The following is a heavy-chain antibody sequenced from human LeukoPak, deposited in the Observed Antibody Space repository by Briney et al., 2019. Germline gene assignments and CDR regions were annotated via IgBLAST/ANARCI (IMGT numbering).Heavy chain of an antibody. CDR3: AKPALGYSSGWYANYFDY. Sequence: QTSETLSLTCAVYGGSFSGYYWSWIRQPPGKGLEWVAVISYDGSNKYYADSVKGRFTISRDNSKNTLYLQMNSLRAEDTAVYYCAKPALGYSSGWYANYFDYWGQGTLVTVSS. D-gene: IGHD6-19*01. J-gene: IGHJ4*02. V-gene: IGHV3-30*18. CDR1: GGSFSGYY. CDR2: ISYDGSNK.